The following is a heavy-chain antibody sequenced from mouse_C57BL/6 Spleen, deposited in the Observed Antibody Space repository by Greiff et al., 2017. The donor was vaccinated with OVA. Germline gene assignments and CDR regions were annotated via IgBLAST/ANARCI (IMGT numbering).Heavy chain of an antibody. J-gene: IGHJ2*01. CDR1: GFTFSSYA. D-gene: IGHD1-1*01. CDR2: ISDGGSYT. Sequence: VQLKESGGGLVKPGGSLKLSCAASGFTFSSYAMSWVRQTPEKRLEWVATISDGGSYTYYPDNVKGRFTISRDNAKNNLYLQMSHLKSEDTAMYYCARDKGDYYGSSFDYWGQGTTLTVSS. CDR3: ARDKGDYYGSSFDY. V-gene: IGHV5-4*01.